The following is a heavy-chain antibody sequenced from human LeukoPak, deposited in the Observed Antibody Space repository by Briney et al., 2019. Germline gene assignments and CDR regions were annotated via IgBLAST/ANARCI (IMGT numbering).Heavy chain of an antibody. V-gene: IGHV4-30-4*01. CDR2: IYHSGST. CDR1: GASISSGDYY. J-gene: IGHJ5*02. D-gene: IGHD3-3*01. CDR3: ARDLFPGWYYH. Sequence: PSETLSLTCTVSGASISSGDYYWSWIRQPPGKGLEWIGYIYHSGSTYYHPSPKSRVTISIDTSRNQFSLKMGSVTAADTAVYYCARDLFPGWYYHWGQGTLVTVSS.